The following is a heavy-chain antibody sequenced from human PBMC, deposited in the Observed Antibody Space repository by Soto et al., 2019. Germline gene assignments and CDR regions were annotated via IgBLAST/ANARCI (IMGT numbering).Heavy chain of an antibody. V-gene: IGHV3-9*01. CDR3: AKDRGLVLSFYFDY. Sequence: EVQLVESGGGLVQPGRSLILSCAASGFTFDEYAMHCFRQAPGKGLEWVSGISWNSGSIGYADSVKGRFTISRDNAKNSLYLQMNSLRAEDTALYYCAKDRGLVLSFYFDYWGQGTLVTVSS. D-gene: IGHD6-19*01. CDR1: GFTFDEYA. J-gene: IGHJ4*02. CDR2: ISWNSGSI.